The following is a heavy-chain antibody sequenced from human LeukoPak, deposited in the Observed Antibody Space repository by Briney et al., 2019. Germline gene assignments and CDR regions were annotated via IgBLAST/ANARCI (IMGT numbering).Heavy chain of an antibody. Sequence: GGSLRLSCAASGFILSNSAMSWVRQTPGKGLEWVTSISGSGTNTYYADSVKGRFTISRDNSKKTLYLQMNSLRAEDTAVYYCAKDEYGSGTYYLNNWFDPWGQGTVVTVSS. D-gene: IGHD3-10*01. J-gene: IGHJ5*02. V-gene: IGHV3-23*01. CDR3: AKDEYGSGTYYLNNWFDP. CDR2: ISGSGTNT. CDR1: GFILSNSA.